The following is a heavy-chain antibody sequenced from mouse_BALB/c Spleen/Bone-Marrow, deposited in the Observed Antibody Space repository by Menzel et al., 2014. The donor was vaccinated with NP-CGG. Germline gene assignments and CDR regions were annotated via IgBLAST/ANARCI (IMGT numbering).Heavy chain of an antibody. V-gene: IGHV1-67*01. CDR2: ISPSSANT. J-gene: IGHJ4*01. D-gene: IGHD3-1*01. CDR3: GRDVSGYVRAMDY. Sequence: QVHVKQSGPELVSPGVSVKISCKAFGYTFTDSAIHWVKQSHSQSLEWIGIISPSSANTNYNPKFQGKATMTVDKSSSTAYMEHARRTIEESTIYYCGRDVSGYVRAMDYWGQGTPVTVSS. CDR1: GYTFTDSA.